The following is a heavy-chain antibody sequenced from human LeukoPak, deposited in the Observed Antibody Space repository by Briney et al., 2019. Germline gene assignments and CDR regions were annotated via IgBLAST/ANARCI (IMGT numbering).Heavy chain of an antibody. Sequence: GGSLTLSCAASGFPFSTYWMHWVRQVPGTGLMWVSRIDGDGNTRDYADSVKGRFTISRDKAKSTLYLQMNSLRVEDTAVYYCVLMVRGGDYWGQGTQVPVTS. D-gene: IGHD3-10*01. J-gene: IGHJ4*02. CDR3: VLMVRGGDY. V-gene: IGHV3-74*01. CDR2: IDGDGNTR. CDR1: GFPFSTYW.